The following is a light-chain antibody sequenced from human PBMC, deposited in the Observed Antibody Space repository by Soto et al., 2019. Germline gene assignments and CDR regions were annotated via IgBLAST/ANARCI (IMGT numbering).Light chain of an antibody. CDR1: QTIGTL. J-gene: IGKJ4*01. CDR3: QQYNSHCT. Sequence: IKMTQSPSTLSACVGARVTITGRASQTIGTLVGWYQQKPGKAPKLLIYEASILEGGVPSRFSGSGSGTDFTLTISRLQPDDIATYYCQQYNSHCTFGRGTKVDIK. CDR2: EAS. V-gene: IGKV1-5*03.